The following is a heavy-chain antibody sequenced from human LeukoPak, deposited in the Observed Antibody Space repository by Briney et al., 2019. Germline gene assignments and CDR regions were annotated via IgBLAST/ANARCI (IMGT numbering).Heavy chain of an antibody. J-gene: IGHJ6*03. CDR2: INPNSGGT. CDR1: GYTFTGYY. Sequence: ASVKVSCKASGYTFTGYYMHWVRQAPGQGLEWMGRINPNSGGTNYAQKFQGRVTMTRDTSISTAYMELSRLRSDDTAVYYCARDRYYDSSGYYEYYYYYMDVWGKGTTVTVSS. V-gene: IGHV1-2*06. CDR3: ARDRYYDSSGYYEYYYYYMDV. D-gene: IGHD3-22*01.